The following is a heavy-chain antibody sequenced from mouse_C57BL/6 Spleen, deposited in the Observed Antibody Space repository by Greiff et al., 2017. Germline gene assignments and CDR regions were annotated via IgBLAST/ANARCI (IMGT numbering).Heavy chain of an antibody. V-gene: IGHV1-22*01. CDR2: INPNNGGT. Sequence: VQLKESGPELVKPGASVKMSCKASGYTFTDYNMHWVKQSHGKSLEWVGYINPNNGGTSYTQKFKGKATLAVNKSSSTAYMELRILTSEDSAVYYCARSSFWYFDVWGTGTTVTVSS. CDR1: GYTFTDYN. CDR3: ARSSFWYFDV. J-gene: IGHJ1*03.